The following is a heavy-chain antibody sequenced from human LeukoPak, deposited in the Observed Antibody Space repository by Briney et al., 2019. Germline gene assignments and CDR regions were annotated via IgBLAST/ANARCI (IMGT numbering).Heavy chain of an antibody. CDR3: ARPELPGWSVLFDF. CDR1: GFTFNTYW. D-gene: IGHD2-15*01. V-gene: IGHV3-7*01. J-gene: IGHJ4*02. CDR2: IKGDGTEK. Sequence: GGSLRLSCAASGFTFNTYWMSWVRQAPGRGLEWVANIKGDGTEKYYVDSVKGRFTISRDNAKNSLFLHMNNVRAEDTAVYYCARPELPGWSVLFDFWGQGTLLTVSS.